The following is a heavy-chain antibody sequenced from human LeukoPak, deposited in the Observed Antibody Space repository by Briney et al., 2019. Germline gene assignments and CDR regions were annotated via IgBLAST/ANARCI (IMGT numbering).Heavy chain of an antibody. V-gene: IGHV3-20*04. Sequence: GGSLRHSCAASGFTFDDYGMSWVRQAPGKGLEWVSGIKWNGGSIGYADSVKGRFTISRDNAKNSLYLQMNSLRVEDTAVYYCARCTTGRTFGSLREIKRSREIDYWGQGTLVTVSS. CDR1: GFTFDDYG. J-gene: IGHJ4*02. D-gene: IGHD1-1*01. CDR2: IKWNGGSI. CDR3: ARCTTGRTFGSLREIKRSREIDY.